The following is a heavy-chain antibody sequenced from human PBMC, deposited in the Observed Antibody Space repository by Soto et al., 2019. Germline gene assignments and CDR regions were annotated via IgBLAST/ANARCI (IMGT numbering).Heavy chain of an antibody. CDR3: ARSRYRWKYCSGGSCYPNWFDP. CDR1: GGSFSGYY. CDR2: IYYSGSS. V-gene: IGHV4-34*01. J-gene: IGHJ5*02. D-gene: IGHD2-15*01. Sequence: TSETLSLTCAVYGGSFSGYYWSWIRQPPGKGLEWIGNIYYSGSSNYNPSLKSRVTISVDTSKNQFSLKLSSVTAADTAVYYCARSRYRWKYCSGGSCYPNWFDPWGQGTLVTVSS.